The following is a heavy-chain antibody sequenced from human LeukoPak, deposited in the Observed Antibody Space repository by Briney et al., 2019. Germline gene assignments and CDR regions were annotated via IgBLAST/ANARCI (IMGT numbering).Heavy chain of an antibody. V-gene: IGHV3-33*08. D-gene: IGHD2-8*02. Sequence: GGSLRLSCAASGFTLRDYRMNWVRQAPGKGLEWVAFIRYDGSNKYYADSVKGRFTISRDNARSSLYLQMNSLRAEDTAIYFCARLFGGVTTFDYWGQGALVTVSS. J-gene: IGHJ4*02. CDR2: IRYDGSNK. CDR1: GFTLRDYR. CDR3: ARLFGGVTTFDY.